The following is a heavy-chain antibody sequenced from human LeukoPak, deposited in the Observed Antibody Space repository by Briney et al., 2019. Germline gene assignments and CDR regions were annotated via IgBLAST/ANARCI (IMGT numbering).Heavy chain of an antibody. D-gene: IGHD4-11*01. J-gene: IGHJ3*02. CDR3: ARAPVTVKDSFDI. CDR2: IFTSGST. CDR1: GGSINNYY. V-gene: IGHV4-59*10. Sequence: SETLCLTCAASGGSINNYYWSWIRQPPGKGLEWIGRIFTSGSTNYNASLKSRVTMSVDTSKNQFSLKLSSMTAADTAVYYCARAPVTVKDSFDIWGQGTMVTVSS.